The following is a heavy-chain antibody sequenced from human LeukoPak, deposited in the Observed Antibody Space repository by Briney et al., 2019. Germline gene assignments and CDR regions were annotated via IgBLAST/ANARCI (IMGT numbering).Heavy chain of an antibody. D-gene: IGHD2-2*01. Sequence: GESLKISCKGSGYSFTSYWIGWVRQMPGKGLEWMGIIYPGDSDTRYSPSFQGQVTISADKSISTAYLQWSSLKASDTAMYYCARGYCSSTSCYRFDYWGQGTLVTVSS. V-gene: IGHV5-51*01. CDR3: ARGYCSSTSCYRFDY. J-gene: IGHJ4*02. CDR2: IYPGDSDT. CDR1: GYSFTSYW.